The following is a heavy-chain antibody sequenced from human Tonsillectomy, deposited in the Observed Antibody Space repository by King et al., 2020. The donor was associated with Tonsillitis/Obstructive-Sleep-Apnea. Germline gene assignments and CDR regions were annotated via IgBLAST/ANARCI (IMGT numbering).Heavy chain of an antibody. J-gene: IGHJ4*02. Sequence: QLVQSGGGVVQPGRSLRLSCAASGFTFSSYGMHWVXXAPGKGLEWVAVXSYDGSXKYYADSVKGRFTISRDNSKNTLYLQMNSXRAEDTAVYYCAKDNVDTAMVPFDYWGQGTLVTVSS. CDR1: GFTFSSYG. CDR3: AKDNVDTAMVPFDY. CDR2: XSYDGSXK. D-gene: IGHD5-18*01. V-gene: IGHV3-30*18.